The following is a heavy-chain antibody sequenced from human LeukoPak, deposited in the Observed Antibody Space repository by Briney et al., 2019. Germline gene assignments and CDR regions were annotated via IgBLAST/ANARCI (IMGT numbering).Heavy chain of an antibody. Sequence: SETLSLTCTVSGGSISSYYWSWIRQPPGKGLECIGYFYYSGSTNYNPSLKSRVTISVDTSKNQFSLKLSSVTAADTAVYYCARHVREYSSLGYWGQGTLVTVSS. J-gene: IGHJ4*02. V-gene: IGHV4-59*08. CDR2: FYYSGST. D-gene: IGHD6-6*01. CDR1: GGSISSYY. CDR3: ARHVREYSSLGY.